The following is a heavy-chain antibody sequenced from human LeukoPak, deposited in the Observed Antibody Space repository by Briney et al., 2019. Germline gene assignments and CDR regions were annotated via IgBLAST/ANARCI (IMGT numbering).Heavy chain of an antibody. CDR1: GFTFSSYE. Sequence: GGSLRLSCTASGFTFSSYEMNWVRQAPGKGLEWVSYISSGTTTIYYADSVKGRFTISRDNAKNSLYLQMNSLRAEDTALYYCAREYYGSGSYYNVGYWGQGTLVTVSS. D-gene: IGHD3-10*01. CDR3: AREYYGSGSYYNVGY. V-gene: IGHV3-48*03. CDR2: ISSGTTTI. J-gene: IGHJ4*02.